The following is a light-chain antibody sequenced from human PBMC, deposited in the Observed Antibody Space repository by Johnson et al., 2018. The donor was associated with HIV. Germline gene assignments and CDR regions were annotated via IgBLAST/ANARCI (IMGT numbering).Light chain of an antibody. J-gene: IGLJ1*01. CDR1: SSNIGNDS. V-gene: IGLV1-51*02. CDR2: ENN. CDR3: GTWDSSLSGYV. Sequence: QSVLTQPPSVSAAPGQRVTISCSGSSSNIGNDSVSWYQQLPGTATELLIYENNRRPSGIPDRFSGSKSGTSATLVITGLQTGDEADYFCGTWDSSLSGYVLGTGTMVTVL.